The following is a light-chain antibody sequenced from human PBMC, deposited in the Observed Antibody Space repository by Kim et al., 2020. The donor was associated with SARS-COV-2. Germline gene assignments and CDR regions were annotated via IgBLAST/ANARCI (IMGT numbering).Light chain of an antibody. J-gene: IGKJ1*01. CDR1: QSVSSSY. CDR2: DAS. CDR3: QQYFGSPWT. Sequence: PGERATLSCRASQSVSSSYLAWYQHKPGQAPRLLVFDASSRATGIPDRFSGSGSGTDFTLTISRLEPEDFAVYYCQQYFGSPWTFGQGTKVDIK. V-gene: IGKV3-20*01.